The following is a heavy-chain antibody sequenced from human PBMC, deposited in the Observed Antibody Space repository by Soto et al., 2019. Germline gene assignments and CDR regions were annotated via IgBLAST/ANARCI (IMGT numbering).Heavy chain of an antibody. CDR2: IYYSGST. J-gene: IGHJ4*02. Sequence: SETLSLTCTVSGGSISSGGYYWSWIRQHPGKGLEWIGYIYYSGSTYYNPSLKSRVTISVDTSKNQFSLKLSSVTAADTAVYYCARDYGDSYYFDYWGQGTLVTVSS. CDR1: GGSISSGGYY. D-gene: IGHD4-17*01. V-gene: IGHV4-31*03. CDR3: ARDYGDSYYFDY.